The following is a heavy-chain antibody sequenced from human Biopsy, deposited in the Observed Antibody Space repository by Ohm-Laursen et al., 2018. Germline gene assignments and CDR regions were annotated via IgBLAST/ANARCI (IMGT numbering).Heavy chain of an antibody. Sequence: GTLSLTCAVYGESFNGYYWSWIRQTPGKGLEWVSTISSSSDNIYYVDSVKGRFTISRDNAKNSLYLQMNSLRAEDTAVYYCARSRGSSGIATIYYYGMDVWGQGTTVIVSS. J-gene: IGHJ6*02. CDR1: GESFNGYY. D-gene: IGHD3-10*01. V-gene: IGHV3-11*04. CDR2: ISSSSDNI. CDR3: ARSRGSSGIATIYYYGMDV.